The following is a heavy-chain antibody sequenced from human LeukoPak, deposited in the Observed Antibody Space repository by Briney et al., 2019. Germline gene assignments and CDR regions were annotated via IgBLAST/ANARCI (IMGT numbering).Heavy chain of an antibody. CDR2: IRYDGSGG. V-gene: IGHV3-30*02. CDR3: ARGGVDYYGSGTYYLMYYFDY. Sequence: GGSLRLSCAASGFTFSDYNVRWIRQAPGKGLEWVTFIRYDGSGGFYADSVKGRFTISRDDPHNTLYLQMNSLRAEDTAVYFCARGGVDYYGSGTYYLMYYFDYWGQGALVTVSS. CDR1: GFTFSDYN. D-gene: IGHD3-10*01. J-gene: IGHJ4*02.